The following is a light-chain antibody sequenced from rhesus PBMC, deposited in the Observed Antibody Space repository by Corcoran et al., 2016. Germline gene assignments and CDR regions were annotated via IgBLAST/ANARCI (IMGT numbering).Light chain of an antibody. J-gene: IGKJ1*01. CDR2: GAA. V-gene: IGKV3-31*02. Sequence: EIVMTQSPATLSLSPGERATLSCRASQSVSSYLAWYQQKPGQAPRLLIDGAASRATGIPDRFSGSGSGTYFPITISSREPEDFAVYYCQETSNLWTFGQGTKVEIK. CDR3: QETSNLWT. CDR1: QSVSSY.